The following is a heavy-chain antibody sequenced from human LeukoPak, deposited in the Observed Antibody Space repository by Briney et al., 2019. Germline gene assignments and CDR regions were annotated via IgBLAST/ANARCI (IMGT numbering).Heavy chain of an antibody. V-gene: IGHV1-2*02. CDR2: IDPNSGGT. D-gene: IGHD5-12*01. Sequence: GASVKVSCKASGYTFTGYYIHWVRQAPGQGLEWMGWIDPNSGGTNYAQKFQGRVTMTRDTSISTAFMELSRLRSDDTAVYYCARVIVATDWGQGTLVTVSS. CDR3: ARVIVATD. CDR1: GYTFTGYY. J-gene: IGHJ4*02.